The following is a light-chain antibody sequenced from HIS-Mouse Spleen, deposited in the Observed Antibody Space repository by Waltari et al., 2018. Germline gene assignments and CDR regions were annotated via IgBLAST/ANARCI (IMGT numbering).Light chain of an antibody. CDR1: SSDVGSYNL. Sequence: QSALTQPASVSGSPGQSITISCTGTSSDVGSYNLGSWYQQHPGKAPKLMIYGGSKRPSGVSNRFSGSKSGNTASLTIYGLQAEDEADYYCCSYAGSSNVVFGGGTKLTVL. V-gene: IGLV2-23*01. J-gene: IGLJ2*01. CDR3: CSYAGSSNVV. CDR2: GGS.